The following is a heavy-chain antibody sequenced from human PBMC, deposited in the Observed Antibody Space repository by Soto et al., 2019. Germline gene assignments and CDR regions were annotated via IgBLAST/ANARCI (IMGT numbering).Heavy chain of an antibody. J-gene: IGHJ6*02. Sequence: VASVKVSCKASGGTFSSYAISWVRQAPGQGLEWMGGIIPIFGTANYAQKFQGGVTITADESTSTAYMELSSLRSEDTAVYYCAREVTMVRGEYYYYGMDVWGQGTTVTVSS. CDR2: IIPIFGTA. CDR1: GGTFSSYA. CDR3: AREVTMVRGEYYYYGMDV. V-gene: IGHV1-69*13. D-gene: IGHD3-10*01.